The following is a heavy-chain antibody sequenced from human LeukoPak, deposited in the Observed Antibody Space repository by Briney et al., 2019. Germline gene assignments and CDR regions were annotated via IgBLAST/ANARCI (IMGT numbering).Heavy chain of an antibody. CDR2: ISGSDAGT. CDR1: GFTFSSYP. CDR3: TTEASYYYYMDV. D-gene: IGHD5-12*01. V-gene: IGHV3-23*01. Sequence: PGGSLRLSCAASGFTFSSYPMRWVRQIPGKGLEWVSAISGSDAGTYYAASVKGRFTISRDNSKSTLYLQMNSLKTADTAVYYCTTEASYYYYMDVWGKGNTVTVSS. J-gene: IGHJ6*03.